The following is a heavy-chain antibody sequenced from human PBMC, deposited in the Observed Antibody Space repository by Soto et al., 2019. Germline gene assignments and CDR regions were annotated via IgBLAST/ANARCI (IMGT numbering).Heavy chain of an antibody. Sequence: GESQKISCKGSGYSFTSYWIGWVRQMPGKGLEWMGIIYPGDSDTRYRPSFQGQVTISADKYISTAYLQWSSLKASDTAMYYCAFLRYSYGSNWFDPWGQGTLVTVSS. D-gene: IGHD5-18*01. J-gene: IGHJ5*02. V-gene: IGHV5-51*01. CDR1: GYSFTSYW. CDR2: IYPGDSDT. CDR3: AFLRYSYGSNWFDP.